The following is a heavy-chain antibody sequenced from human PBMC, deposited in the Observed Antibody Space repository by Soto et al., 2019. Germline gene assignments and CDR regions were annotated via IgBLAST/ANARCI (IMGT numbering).Heavy chain of an antibody. D-gene: IGHD5-12*01. J-gene: IGHJ4*02. V-gene: IGHV4-59*01. CDR1: GGSISRYY. Sequence: SETLSLTCTVSGGSISRYYWSWIRQPPGKGLEWIGYIYYSGSTNYNPSLKSRVTISVDTSKNQFSLKLSSVTAADTAVYYCARSIVATSEFDYWGQGTLVTVSS. CDR3: ARSIVATSEFDY. CDR2: IYYSGST.